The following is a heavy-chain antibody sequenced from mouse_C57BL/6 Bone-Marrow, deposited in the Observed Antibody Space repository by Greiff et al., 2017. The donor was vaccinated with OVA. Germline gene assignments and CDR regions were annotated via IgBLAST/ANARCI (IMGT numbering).Heavy chain of an antibody. CDR1: GYTFTDHT. D-gene: IGHD2-4*01. CDR3: SSFYYDYDGVDY. CDR2: IYPRDGST. J-gene: IGHJ2*01. Sequence: QVQLKQSDAELVKPGASVKISCKASGYTFTDHTIHWMKQRPEQGLEWIGYIYPRDGSTKYNEKFKGKATLTADKSASTAYMQLNSLTSADSAVYFCSSFYYDYDGVDYWGQGTTLTVSS. V-gene: IGHV1-78*01.